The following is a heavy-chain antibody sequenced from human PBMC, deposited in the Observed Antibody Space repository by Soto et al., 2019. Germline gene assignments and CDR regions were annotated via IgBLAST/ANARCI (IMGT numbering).Heavy chain of an antibody. Sequence: SETLSLTCTVSGGSISSSSYYWGWIRQPPGKGLEWIGSIYYSGSTYYNPSLKSRVTISVDTSKNQFSLKLSSVTAADTAVYYCARLYDYGDSRAFDYWGQGTLVTVSS. CDR3: ARLYDYGDSRAFDY. CDR1: GGSISSSSYY. D-gene: IGHD4-17*01. CDR2: IYYSGST. V-gene: IGHV4-39*01. J-gene: IGHJ4*02.